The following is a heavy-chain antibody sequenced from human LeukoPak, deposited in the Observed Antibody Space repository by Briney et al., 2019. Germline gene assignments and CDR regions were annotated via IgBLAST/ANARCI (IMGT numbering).Heavy chain of an antibody. CDR2: IKQDGSEK. CDR3: ARDIGDCSSLSCYNHYYYMDV. J-gene: IGHJ6*03. V-gene: IGHV3-7*01. Sequence: GGSLRLSCAASGFTFSSYAMSWVRQAPGKGLEWVANIKQDGSEKYYVGSVKGRFTISRDNTKSSLYLQMNSLRDEDTAVYYCARDIGDCSSLSCYNHYYYMDVWGQGTLVTVSS. D-gene: IGHD2-2*02. CDR1: GFTFSSYA.